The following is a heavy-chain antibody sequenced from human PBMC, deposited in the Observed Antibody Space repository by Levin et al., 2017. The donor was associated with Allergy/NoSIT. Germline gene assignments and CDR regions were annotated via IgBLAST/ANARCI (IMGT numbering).Heavy chain of an antibody. CDR3: RAVTGAIYRGD. D-gene: IGHD2-21*02. CDR2: IGGKGNNYAT. J-gene: IGHJ4*02. Sequence: GGSLRLSCAASGITFSVSAMYWVRQASGRGLEWVGRIGGKGNNYATAYAASVKGRFTISRDDSRNTAYLQMDSLRTDDTAVYDCRAVTGAIYRGDWGQGTLVTVSA. V-gene: IGHV3-73*01. CDR1: GITFSVSA.